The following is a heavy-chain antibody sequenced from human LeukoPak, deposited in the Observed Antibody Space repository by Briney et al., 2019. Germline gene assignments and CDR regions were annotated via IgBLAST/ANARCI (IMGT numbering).Heavy chain of an antibody. CDR1: GFTFSSYA. CDR3: AKRPNYYYDSSGPHDY. CDR2: ISGSGGST. J-gene: IGHJ4*02. Sequence: GGSLRLSCAASGFTFSSYAMSWVRQAPGKGLEWVSAISGSGGSTYYADSVKGRFTISRDNSKNTLYLQMNSLRAEDTAVYYCAKRPNYYYDSSGPHDYWGQGTLVTVSS. D-gene: IGHD3-22*01. V-gene: IGHV3-23*01.